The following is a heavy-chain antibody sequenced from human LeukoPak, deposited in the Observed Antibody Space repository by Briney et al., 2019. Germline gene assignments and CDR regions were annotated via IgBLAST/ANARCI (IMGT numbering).Heavy chain of an antibody. CDR3: ARGQLRLSN. D-gene: IGHD6-25*01. CDR1: GGSFNGYY. CDR2: INHSGST. Sequence: SETLSLTCAVYGGSFNGYYWTWIRQPPGKGLEWIGEINHSGSTDYNPSLKSRVTISVDTSKNQFSPKLNSVTAADTAVYYCARGQLRLSNWGQGSLVTVSS. V-gene: IGHV4-34*01. J-gene: IGHJ4*02.